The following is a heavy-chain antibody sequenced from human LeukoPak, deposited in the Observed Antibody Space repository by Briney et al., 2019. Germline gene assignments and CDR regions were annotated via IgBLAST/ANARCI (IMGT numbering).Heavy chain of an antibody. CDR2: INPNSGGT. CDR3: ARAPASDYAGSSY. D-gene: IGHD4-23*01. V-gene: IGHV1-2*02. Sequence: ASVKVSCKASGYTFTGYYMHWVRQPPGQGLEWMGWINPNSGGTNYAQEFQGRVTMARDTSISTAYMELSRLRSDDTAVYYCARAPASDYAGSSYWGQGTLVTVSS. CDR1: GYTFTGYY. J-gene: IGHJ4*02.